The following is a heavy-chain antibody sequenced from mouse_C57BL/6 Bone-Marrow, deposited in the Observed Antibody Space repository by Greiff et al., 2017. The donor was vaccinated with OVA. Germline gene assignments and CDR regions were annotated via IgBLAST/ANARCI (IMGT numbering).Heavy chain of an antibody. CDR1: GFSLTSYG. CDR2: IWRGGST. D-gene: IGHD2-5*01. Sequence: QVQLQQSGPGLVQPSQSLSITCTVSGFSLTSYGVHWVRQSPGKGLEWMGVIWRGGSTDYNAAFISRLSIRKDNYKSQVVVKMNSLQADDTSIYYCARKYSNYLTWFADWGQGTLVTVSA. V-gene: IGHV2-2*01. J-gene: IGHJ3*01. CDR3: ARKYSNYLTWFAD.